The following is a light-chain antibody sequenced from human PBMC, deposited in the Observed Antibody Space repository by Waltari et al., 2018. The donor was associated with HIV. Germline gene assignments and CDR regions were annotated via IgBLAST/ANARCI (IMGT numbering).Light chain of an antibody. CDR2: KDS. Sequence: SYELTQPPSVPVSPGQTARITCTGDALPKQYAYWYQQKPGPAPVLVIYKDSERPSGIPERFSGSSSGTTVTLTISGVQAEDEADYYCQSADSSGTYYVFGTGTKVTVL. CDR1: ALPKQY. CDR3: QSADSSGTYYV. J-gene: IGLJ1*01. V-gene: IGLV3-25*03.